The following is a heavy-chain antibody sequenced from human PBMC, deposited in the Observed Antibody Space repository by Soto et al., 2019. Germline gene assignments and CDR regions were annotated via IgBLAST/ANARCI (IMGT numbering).Heavy chain of an antibody. Sequence: PSESLSLTCTVSGGSISSGDDYWSWIRQPPGKGLEWIGYIYYSGSTYYNPSLKSRVTISVDTSKNQFSLKLSSVTAADTAVYYCARGRYSSSWYYFDYWGQGTLVTVSS. V-gene: IGHV4-30-4*01. CDR2: IYYSGST. D-gene: IGHD6-13*01. J-gene: IGHJ4*02. CDR1: GGSISSGDDY. CDR3: ARGRYSSSWYYFDY.